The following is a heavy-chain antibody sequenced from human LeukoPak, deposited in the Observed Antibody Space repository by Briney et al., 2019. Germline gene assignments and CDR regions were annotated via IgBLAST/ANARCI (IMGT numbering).Heavy chain of an antibody. CDR2: IYSGGST. V-gene: IGHV3-66*04. Sequence: GGSLRLSCAASEFSVGINYMTCVRQAPGKGLERVSLIYSGGSTYYADSVKGRFTISRDNSKNTLYLQMNSLRAEDTAVYYCAKRLRYFDWLSGGGFDYWGQGTLVTVSS. D-gene: IGHD3-9*01. CDR1: EFSVGINY. CDR3: AKRLRYFDWLSGGGFDY. J-gene: IGHJ4*02.